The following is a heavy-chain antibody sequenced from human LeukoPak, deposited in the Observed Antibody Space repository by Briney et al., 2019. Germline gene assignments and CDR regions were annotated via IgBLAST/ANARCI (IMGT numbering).Heavy chain of an antibody. CDR1: GFTFDDYA. V-gene: IGHV3-9*03. J-gene: IGHJ6*03. CDR3: AKSGAAGWTDYMDV. Sequence: PGRSQRRSCAASGFTFDDYAMHWIRQAPGKGLEWVSGISWNSGRIGYADSVKGRFTISRDNAKNSLFLQMNSLRADDMALYYCAKSGAAGWTDYMDVWGKGTTVTVSS. D-gene: IGHD3/OR15-3a*01. CDR2: ISWNSGRI.